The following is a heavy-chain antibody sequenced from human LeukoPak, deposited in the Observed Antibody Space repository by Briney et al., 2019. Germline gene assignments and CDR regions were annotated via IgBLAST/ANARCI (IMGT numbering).Heavy chain of an antibody. CDR3: ARDTSGGNSVGWFDP. Sequence: PGGSLRLSCAASGFTFSSYSMNWVRQAPGKGLEWVSSISSSSSYIYYADSVKGRFTISRDNAKNSLYLQMNSLRAEDTAVYCCARDTSGGNSVGWFDPWGQGTLVTVSS. D-gene: IGHD4-23*01. CDR2: ISSSSSYI. V-gene: IGHV3-21*01. J-gene: IGHJ5*02. CDR1: GFTFSSYS.